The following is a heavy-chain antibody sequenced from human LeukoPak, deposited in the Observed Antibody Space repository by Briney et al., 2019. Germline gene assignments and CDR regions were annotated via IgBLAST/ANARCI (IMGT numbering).Heavy chain of an antibody. Sequence: PGGSLRLSCAASGFTFRNYWMTWVRQAPGKGVEWVANIKEDGSDKYYEDSVKGRFTISRDNAKNSLYLQMNSLRAEDTAVYFCARDQWRLFDYWGQGTLVSVSS. CDR1: GFTFRNYW. J-gene: IGHJ4*02. CDR3: ARDQWRLFDY. V-gene: IGHV3-7*04. CDR2: IKEDGSDK. D-gene: IGHD2-21*02.